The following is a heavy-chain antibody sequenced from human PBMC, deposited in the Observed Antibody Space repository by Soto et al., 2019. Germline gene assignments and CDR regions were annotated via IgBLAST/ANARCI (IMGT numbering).Heavy chain of an antibody. V-gene: IGHV3-11*05. CDR3: ARAYYYDSSGRLIDY. D-gene: IGHD3-22*01. Sequence: QVPLVESGGGLVKPGGSLRLSCAASGFTFSDYYMSWIRQAPGKGLEWVSYISSSSSYTNYADSVKGRFTISRDNAKNSLYLQMNSLRAEDTAVYYCARAYYYDSSGRLIDYWGQGTLVTVSS. J-gene: IGHJ4*02. CDR1: GFTFSDYY. CDR2: ISSSSSYT.